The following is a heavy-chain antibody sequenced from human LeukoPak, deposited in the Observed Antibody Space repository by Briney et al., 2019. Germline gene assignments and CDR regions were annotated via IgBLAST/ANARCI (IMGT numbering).Heavy chain of an antibody. Sequence: GGSLRLSCAASGFTFNSFTMNWVRQAPGKGLEWVSSISSSSGFISYADSVKGRFTISRDNAKNSLYLQMNSLRAEVTAVYYCTRTPWYFDSSGYSGVDYWGQGTLVTVSS. CDR1: GFTFNSFT. J-gene: IGHJ4*02. D-gene: IGHD3-22*01. CDR2: ISSSSGFI. V-gene: IGHV3-21*01. CDR3: TRTPWYFDSSGYSGVDY.